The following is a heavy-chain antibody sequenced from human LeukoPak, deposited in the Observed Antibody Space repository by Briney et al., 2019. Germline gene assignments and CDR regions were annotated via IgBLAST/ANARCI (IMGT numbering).Heavy chain of an antibody. Sequence: PGGSLRLSCAASGFTFSSYWVHWVRQAPGKGLVWVSRINSDGSSTSYADSVKGRLTISRDNAKNTLYLQMNSLRAEDTAVYYCARGDSSGYYYDDSRTPRFDPWGQGTLVTVSS. V-gene: IGHV3-74*01. CDR3: ARGDSSGYYYDDSRTPRFDP. J-gene: IGHJ5*02. CDR1: GFTFSSYW. D-gene: IGHD3-22*01. CDR2: INSDGSST.